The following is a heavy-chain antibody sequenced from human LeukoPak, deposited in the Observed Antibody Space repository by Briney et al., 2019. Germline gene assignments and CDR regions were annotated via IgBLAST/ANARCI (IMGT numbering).Heavy chain of an antibody. CDR1: GFTFRTYW. CDR2: INSDETSR. V-gene: IGHV3-74*01. J-gene: IGHJ4*02. D-gene: IGHD3-10*01. CDR3: ARSSGYGFDY. Sequence: PGGSLTLSCAASGFTFRTYWMHWVRQAPAKGLVWVSRINSDETSRIYAGSVKGRFTVSRDNAKNTLYLEMNSLRAEDTAVYYCARSSGYGFDYWGQGTLVTVSS.